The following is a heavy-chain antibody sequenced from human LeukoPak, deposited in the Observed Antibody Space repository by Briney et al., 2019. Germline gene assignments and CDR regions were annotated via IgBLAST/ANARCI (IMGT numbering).Heavy chain of an antibody. CDR3: ARALQGSSWSAWFDS. D-gene: IGHD6-13*01. V-gene: IGHV4-61*08. Sequence: SETLSLTCTVSGGSVTRGAYSWTWIRQPPGKGLEWIGYIYYSGSTNYNPSLKSRVTISVDTSKNQFSLKLSSVTAADTAVYYCARALQGSSWSAWFDSWGQGTLVTVSS. CDR2: IYYSGST. CDR1: GGSVTRGAYS. J-gene: IGHJ5*01.